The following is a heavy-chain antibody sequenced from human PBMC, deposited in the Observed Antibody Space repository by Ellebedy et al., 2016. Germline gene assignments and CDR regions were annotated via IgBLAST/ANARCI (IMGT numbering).Heavy chain of an antibody. CDR1: GYTFSNYG. Sequence: ASVKVSCXASGYTFSNYGITWVRQAPGQGLEWMGWISAYNGNTNYAQKLQGRVTMTTDTSTNTAYMELRSLRSDDTAMYCCARGGMLYCSSTNCVDYWGQGTLVTVSS. CDR2: ISAYNGNT. CDR3: ARGGMLYCSSTNCVDY. V-gene: IGHV1-18*01. J-gene: IGHJ4*02. D-gene: IGHD2-2*01.